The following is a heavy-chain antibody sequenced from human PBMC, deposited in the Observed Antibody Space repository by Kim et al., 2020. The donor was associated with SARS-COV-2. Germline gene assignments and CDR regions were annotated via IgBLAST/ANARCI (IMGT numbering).Heavy chain of an antibody. J-gene: IGHJ4*02. CDR3: ARDLYFDY. V-gene: IGHV3-7*01. Sequence: GSEKYYVDSVKGRFTISRDNAKNALYLQMNSLRAEDTAVYYCARDLYFDYWGQGTLVTVSS. CDR2: GSEK.